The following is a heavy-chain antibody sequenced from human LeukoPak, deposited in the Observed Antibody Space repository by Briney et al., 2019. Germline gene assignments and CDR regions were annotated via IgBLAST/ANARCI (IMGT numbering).Heavy chain of an antibody. CDR2: IYYSGST. CDR1: GDSISTYY. J-gene: IGHJ5*02. D-gene: IGHD6-6*01. CDR3: ARRDIAARLNWFDP. V-gene: IGHV4-39*01. Sequence: SETLSLTCTVSGDSISTYYWGWIRQPPGKGLEWIGNIYYSGSTYYNPSLKSRVTISLDTSNNQFSLKLSSVTAADTAVYYCARRDIAARLNWFDPWGQGTLVTVSS.